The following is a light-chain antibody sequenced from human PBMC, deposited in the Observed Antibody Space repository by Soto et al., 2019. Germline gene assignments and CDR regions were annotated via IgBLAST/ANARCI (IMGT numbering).Light chain of an antibody. Sequence: IHMTQSPSSLSASVGDRVTITCRASQSISTYLHWYQQKPGKAPNLLIYAASTLQSGVPSRFSGSGSGRDFTLTISSLQPEDFATYYCLLDYAYFWAFGQGTKVDIK. CDR2: AAS. V-gene: IGKV1-6*01. CDR1: QSISTY. CDR3: LLDYAYFWA. J-gene: IGKJ1*01.